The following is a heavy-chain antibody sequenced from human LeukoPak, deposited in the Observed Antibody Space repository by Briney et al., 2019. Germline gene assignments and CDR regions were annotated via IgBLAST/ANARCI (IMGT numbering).Heavy chain of an antibody. CDR2: INSDGSST. J-gene: IGHJ4*02. CDR3: ASGGYIAVAGSVD. D-gene: IGHD6-19*01. CDR1: GFTFSSYW. V-gene: IGHV3-74*01. Sequence: PGGSLRLSCAASGFTFSSYWMHWVRQAPGKGLVWVSRINSDGSSTSYADSVKGRFTISRDNAKNTLYLQMNSLRAEDTAVYYCASGGYIAVAGSVDWGQGTLVTVSS.